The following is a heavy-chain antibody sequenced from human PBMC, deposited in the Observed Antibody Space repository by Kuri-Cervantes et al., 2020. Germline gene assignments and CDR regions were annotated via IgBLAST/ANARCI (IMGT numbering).Heavy chain of an antibody. J-gene: IGHJ4*02. V-gene: IGHV4-38-2*01. CDR3: ARLMVRGSHFGD. Sequence: SEPLSLTCAVSGYSISSGYYWGWIRQPTGKGLEWIGSINHSGSTYYNPSLKSRVTISVDTSKNQFSLKLSSVTAADTSVYYCARLMVRGSHFGDWGQGTLVTVSS. D-gene: IGHD1-26*01. CDR2: INHSGST. CDR1: GYSISSGYY.